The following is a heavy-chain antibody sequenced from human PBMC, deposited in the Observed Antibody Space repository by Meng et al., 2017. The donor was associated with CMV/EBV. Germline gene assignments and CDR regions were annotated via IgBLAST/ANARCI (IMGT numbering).Heavy chain of an antibody. V-gene: IGHV1-18*01. J-gene: IGHJ4*02. Sequence: GLRVTSGAQGKKPGASVKGSCKASGYTFTSHGISWVLQAPGQGLEWMGWVSAYNGNTNYAQTLQGRVTMTTATSTSTAYMELRSLRSDDTAVYYCARYRTMVRGVTGYWGQGTLVTVSS. D-gene: IGHD3-10*01. CDR3: ARYRTMVRGVTGY. CDR1: GYTFTSHG. CDR2: VSAYNGNT.